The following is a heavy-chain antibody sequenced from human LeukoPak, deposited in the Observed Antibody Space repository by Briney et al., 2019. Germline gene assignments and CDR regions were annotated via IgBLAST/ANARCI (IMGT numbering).Heavy chain of an antibody. D-gene: IGHD5-12*01. Sequence: PGGSLRLSCAASGFTFSSYAMSWVRQAPGKGLEWVAVIWYDGSNKYYADSVKGRFTISRDNSKNTLYLQMNSLRAEDTAVYYCARIIQPINYFDYWGQGTLVTVSS. CDR3: ARIIQPINYFDY. V-gene: IGHV3-33*08. J-gene: IGHJ4*02. CDR1: GFTFSSYA. CDR2: IWYDGSNK.